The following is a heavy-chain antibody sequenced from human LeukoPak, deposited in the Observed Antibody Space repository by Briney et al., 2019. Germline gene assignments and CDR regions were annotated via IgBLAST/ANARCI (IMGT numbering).Heavy chain of an antibody. Sequence: SETLSLTCTVSGGSISSYYWSWIRQPAGKGLEWIGRIYTSGSTTYNPSLKSRVTMSVDTSKNQFSLKLSSVTAADTAVYYCARGGCSGGSCYQHFYYYYYGMDVWGQGTTVTVSS. D-gene: IGHD2-15*01. CDR2: IYTSGST. CDR1: GGSISSYY. CDR3: ARGGCSGGSCYQHFYYYYYGMDV. J-gene: IGHJ6*02. V-gene: IGHV4-4*07.